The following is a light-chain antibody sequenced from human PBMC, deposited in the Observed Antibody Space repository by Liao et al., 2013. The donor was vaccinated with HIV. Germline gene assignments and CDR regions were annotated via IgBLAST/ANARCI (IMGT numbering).Light chain of an antibody. Sequence: SYELTQPPSVSVAPGKTARITCGGNNIGSKSVHWYQHKPGQAPVLVIYYDSDRPSGIPERFSGSNSGNTATLTISRVEAGDEADYYCQVWKSSSDHWVFGGGTKLTVL. CDR3: QVWKSSSDHWV. J-gene: IGLJ3*02. CDR2: YDS. CDR1: NIGSKS. V-gene: IGLV3-21*01.